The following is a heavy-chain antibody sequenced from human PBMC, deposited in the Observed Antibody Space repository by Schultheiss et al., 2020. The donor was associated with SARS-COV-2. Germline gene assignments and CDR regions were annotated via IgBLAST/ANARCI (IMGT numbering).Heavy chain of an antibody. D-gene: IGHD6-13*01. CDR2: INHSGST. V-gene: IGHV4-34*01. J-gene: IGHJ5*02. CDR3: ARGGSYSSSWYVRWFDP. Sequence: SETLSLTCAVYGGSFSGYYWSWIRQPPGKGLEWIGEINHSGSTNYNPSLKSRVTISVDTSRNQFSLKLSSVTAADTAVYYCARGGSYSSSWYVRWFDPWGQGTLVTVSS. CDR1: GGSFSGYY.